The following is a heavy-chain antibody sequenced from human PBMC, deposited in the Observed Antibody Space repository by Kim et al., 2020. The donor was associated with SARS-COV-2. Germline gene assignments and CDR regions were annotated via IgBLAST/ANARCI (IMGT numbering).Heavy chain of an antibody. CDR2: INTKTGNP. Sequence: ASVKVSCKASGYRFSDTGINWVRQAPGQGLEWMGWINTKTGNPTYAQDFVGRFLFSLDTAASTAYLQISSLKAEDSGIYFCAKQGLSSYGYEYWGQGTLV. D-gene: IGHD5-18*01. V-gene: IGHV7-4-1*02. CDR3: AKQGLSSYGYEY. CDR1: GYRFSDTG. J-gene: IGHJ4*02.